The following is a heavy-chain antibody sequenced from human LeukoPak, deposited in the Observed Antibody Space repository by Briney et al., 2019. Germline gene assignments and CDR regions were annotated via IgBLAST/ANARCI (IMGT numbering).Heavy chain of an antibody. D-gene: IGHD6-13*01. J-gene: IGHJ4*02. Sequence: PSETLSLTCTVSGGSISSGDFYWSWIHQPPGKGLEWIGYIYYSGSTYYNPSLKSRVTISVDTSKNQFSLKLSSVTAADTAVYYCASIAAAGTYFDYWGQGTLVTVSS. CDR2: IYYSGST. CDR1: GGSISSGDFY. CDR3: ASIAAAGTYFDY. V-gene: IGHV4-30-4*01.